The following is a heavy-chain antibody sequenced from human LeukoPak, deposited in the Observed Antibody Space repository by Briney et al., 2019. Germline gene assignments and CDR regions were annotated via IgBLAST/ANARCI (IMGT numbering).Heavy chain of an antibody. CDR1: RGSTRTYY. D-gene: IGHD1-26*01. CDR3: PRAGGNYYDTDAFDI. J-gene: IGHJ3*02. Sequence: SETLSLTCPVSRGSTRTYYWSWIRQSPGKGLGWNGYIYDSGTPKYNPSLKSRFPISVDPSTTQFSLNLASVTATATPGYYGPRAGGNYYDTDAFDIWGQGTMVSVSS. CDR2: IYDSGTP. V-gene: IGHV4-59*12.